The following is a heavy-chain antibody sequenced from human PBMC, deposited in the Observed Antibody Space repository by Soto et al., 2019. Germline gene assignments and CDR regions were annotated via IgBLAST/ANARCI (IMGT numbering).Heavy chain of an antibody. V-gene: IGHV4-30-2*01. CDR2: IYHSGST. CDR1: GGSISSGGYS. J-gene: IGHJ4*02. Sequence: QLQLQESGSGLVKPSQTLSLTCAVSGGSISSGGYSWSWIRQPPGKGLEWIGYIYHSGSTYYNPSLKGRVTKSVDRSKNQFSLKLSSVTAADTAVYYCARGYRYDFWEGFDYWGQGTLVTVSS. D-gene: IGHD3-3*01. CDR3: ARGYRYDFWEGFDY.